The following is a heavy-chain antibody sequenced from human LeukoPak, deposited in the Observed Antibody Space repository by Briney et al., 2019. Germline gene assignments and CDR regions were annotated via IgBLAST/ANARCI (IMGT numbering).Heavy chain of an antibody. Sequence: GESLKISCQGSGSSFTTYWITWVRQLPGKGLEWMGPIDPTESYINYSPSFQGHVVISVDKSISTAYLKWNSLKASDTAMYYCARVETSGSRDFDLWGQGTLVTVSS. CDR3: ARVETSGSRDFDL. CDR1: GSSFTTYW. V-gene: IGHV5-10-1*01. D-gene: IGHD3-10*01. CDR2: IDPTESYI. J-gene: IGHJ4*02.